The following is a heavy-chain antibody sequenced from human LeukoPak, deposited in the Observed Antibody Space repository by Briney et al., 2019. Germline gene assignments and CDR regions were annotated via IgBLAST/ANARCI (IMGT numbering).Heavy chain of an antibody. Sequence: GRSLRLSCAASGFTFSSYGMHWVRQAPGKGLEWVAVISYDGSNKYYADSVKGRFTISRDSSKNTLYLQMNSLRAEDTAVYYCAKEDAFDIWGQGTMVTVSS. J-gene: IGHJ3*02. CDR1: GFTFSSYG. V-gene: IGHV3-30*18. CDR3: AKEDAFDI. CDR2: ISYDGSNK.